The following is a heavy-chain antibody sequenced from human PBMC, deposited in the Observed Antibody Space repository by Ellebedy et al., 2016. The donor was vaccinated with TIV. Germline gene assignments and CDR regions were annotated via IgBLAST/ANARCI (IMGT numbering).Heavy chain of an antibody. V-gene: IGHV3-48*01. CDR2: ISSSSSTI. CDR3: ARGGGHIVVVPAATYYMDV. Sequence: GGSLRLSXAASGFTFSSYSMNWVRQAPGKGLEWVSYISSSSSTIYYADSVKGRFTISRDNSKNTLYLQMNSLRAEDTAVYYCARGGGHIVVVPAATYYMDVWGKGTTVTVSS. J-gene: IGHJ6*03. D-gene: IGHD2-2*01. CDR1: GFTFSSYS.